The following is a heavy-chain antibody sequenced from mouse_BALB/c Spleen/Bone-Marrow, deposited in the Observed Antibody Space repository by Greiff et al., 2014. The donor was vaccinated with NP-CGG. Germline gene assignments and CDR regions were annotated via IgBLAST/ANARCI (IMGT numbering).Heavy chain of an antibody. CDR3: IRVDGNYLYYFDY. CDR2: ISSGGNYT. V-gene: IGHV5-6-4*01. CDR1: GFTFSSYI. Sequence: DVKLQESGGGLVKPGGSLKLSCAASGFTFSSYIMSWVRQNPEKRLDWVATISSGGNYTYYPDSVKGRFTISRDNAKNTLYLQMSSLKSEDTAMYYCIRVDGNYLYYFDYWGQGTTLTVSS. D-gene: IGHD2-1*01. J-gene: IGHJ2*01.